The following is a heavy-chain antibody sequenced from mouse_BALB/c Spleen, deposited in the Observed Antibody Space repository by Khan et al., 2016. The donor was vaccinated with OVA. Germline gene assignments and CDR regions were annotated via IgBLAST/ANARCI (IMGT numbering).Heavy chain of an antibody. Sequence: QVQLQQSGTELMKPGATVKISCKATGYTFRSYWMEWVKERPGHGLEWIGEILPGTGNTNYNEKFKGKATFTADTSSNPAYMQLSSLTSEDSAGYYCTRTDCADYWGQGTTLTVSS. V-gene: IGHV1-9*01. J-gene: IGHJ2*01. CDR1: GYTFRSYW. CDR2: ILPGTGNT. CDR3: TRTDCADY.